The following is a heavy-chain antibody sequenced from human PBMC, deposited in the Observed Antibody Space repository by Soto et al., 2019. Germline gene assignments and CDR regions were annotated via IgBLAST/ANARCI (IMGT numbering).Heavy chain of an antibody. CDR3: TRHGYVYKGGNYY. J-gene: IGHJ4*02. D-gene: IGHD1-26*01. CDR1: GFTFSDST. CDR2: IRSKADNYAT. V-gene: IGHV3-73*01. Sequence: EVQLAESGGGLVQPGGSLKLSCAASGFTFSDSTIHWVRQASGKGLEWVGRIRSKADNYATTYAAPVKGRVTISKYDSKNTAYLQMNSLKTEDTTIYYCTRHGYVYKGGNYYWGQGTLVTVSS.